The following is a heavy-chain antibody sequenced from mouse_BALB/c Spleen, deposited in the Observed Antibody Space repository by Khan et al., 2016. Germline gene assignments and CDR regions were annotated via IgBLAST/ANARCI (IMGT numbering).Heavy chain of an antibody. CDR2: IHYSGST. D-gene: IGHD1-1*01. J-gene: IGHJ3*01. CDR3: ATNSCGFAY. V-gene: IGHV3-1*02. CDR1: AYSITSGYT. Sequence: EVKLEESGPDLVKPSQSLSLTCTVTAYSITSGYTWHWVRQFPGNKLEWMGHIHYSGSTKYNPSLRSRISINRDTSKNQFFLQLSSVTAEATATYYCATNSCGFAYWGQGTLVTVSA.